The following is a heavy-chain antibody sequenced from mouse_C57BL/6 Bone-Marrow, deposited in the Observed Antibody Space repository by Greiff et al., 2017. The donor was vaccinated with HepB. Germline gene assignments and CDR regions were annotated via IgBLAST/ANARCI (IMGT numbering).Heavy chain of an antibody. J-gene: IGHJ2*01. V-gene: IGHV1-15*01. Sequence: VKLMESGAELVRPGASVTLSCKASGYTFTDYEMHWVKQTPVHGLEWIGAIDPDTGGTAYNQKFKGKAILTADKTSSTAYMELRSLTSSDSAVYYCPRPAYLGYWGQGTTLTVSS. CDR2: IDPDTGGT. CDR3: PRPAYLGY. CDR1: GYTFTDYE.